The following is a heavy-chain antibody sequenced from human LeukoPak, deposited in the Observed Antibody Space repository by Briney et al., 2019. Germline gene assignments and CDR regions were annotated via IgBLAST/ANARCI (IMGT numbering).Heavy chain of an antibody. V-gene: IGHV3-23*01. J-gene: IGHJ4*02. CDR1: GFAFSDFW. Sequence: GGSLRLSCAASGFAFSDFWMSWVRQAPGKGLEWVSAIGGRGVSTYYADSVKGRFTISRDNSKNTLYLQMNSLRAEDTAIYYCAKDPRYCSSTSCYYWGQGTLVTVSS. CDR3: AKDPRYCSSTSCYY. D-gene: IGHD2-2*01. CDR2: IGGRGVST.